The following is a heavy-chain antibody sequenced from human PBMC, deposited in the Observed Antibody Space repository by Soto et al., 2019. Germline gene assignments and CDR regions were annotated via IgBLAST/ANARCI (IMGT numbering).Heavy chain of an antibody. CDR3: ARGGYGSAIANWLDP. D-gene: IGHD3-10*01. CDR2: ISYDGSNK. Sequence: QVQLVESGGGVVQPGRSLRLSCAASGFTFSSYAMHWVRQAPGKGLEWVAVISYDGSNKYYADSVKGRFTISRDNSKNTLYIQMNSRRDEDTAVYYCARGGYGSAIANWLDPWGQGTLVTVYS. J-gene: IGHJ5*02. CDR1: GFTFSSYA. V-gene: IGHV3-30-3*01.